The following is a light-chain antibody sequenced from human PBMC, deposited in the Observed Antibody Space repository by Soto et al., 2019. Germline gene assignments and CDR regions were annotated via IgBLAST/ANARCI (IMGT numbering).Light chain of an antibody. J-gene: IGLJ2*01. CDR3: CSYAGSRTFT. Sequence: QSVLTQPASVSGSPGQSITISCAGGGSDIGANNLVSWYQQHPGTVPRLLIFEVTKRPTGISSRFSGSKSGNTASLTISGLLAEDEADYHCCSYAGSRTFTFGGGTQLTV. V-gene: IGLV2-23*02. CDR1: GSDIGANNL. CDR2: EVT.